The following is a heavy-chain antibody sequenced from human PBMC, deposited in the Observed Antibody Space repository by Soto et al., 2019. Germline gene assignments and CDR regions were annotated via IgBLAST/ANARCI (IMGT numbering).Heavy chain of an antibody. CDR2: IYVGDSDT. V-gene: IGHV5-51*01. Sequence: PGESLKISCKGSGYSSTNYWIGWVRQMPGKGLEWMGIIYVGDSDTRYSPSFQGQVTISVDKSISTAYLQWSSLKASDTAMYYCARLVNIFDFDYWGQGTLVTVSS. CDR1: GYSSTNYW. CDR3: ARLVNIFDFDY. J-gene: IGHJ4*02.